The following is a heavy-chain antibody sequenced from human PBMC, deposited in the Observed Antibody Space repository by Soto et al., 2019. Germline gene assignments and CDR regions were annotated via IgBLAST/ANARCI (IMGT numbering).Heavy chain of an antibody. D-gene: IGHD3-16*01. CDR2: MNPNSGNT. V-gene: IGHV1-8*01. J-gene: IGHJ5*02. CDR1: GYTFTSYD. CDR3: ATTYVWVAPLGFDP. Sequence: ASVKVSCKASGYTFTSYDINWVRQATGQGLEWMGWMNPNSGNTGYEQKFQGRVTMTRNTSISTAYMELSSLRSEDTAVYYCATTYVWVAPLGFDPWGQGTLVTVSS.